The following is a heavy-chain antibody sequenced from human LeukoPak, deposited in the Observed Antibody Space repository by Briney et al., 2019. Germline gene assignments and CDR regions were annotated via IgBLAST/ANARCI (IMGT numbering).Heavy chain of an antibody. CDR1: GGSISSYY. CDR2: IYYSGST. D-gene: IGHD2-15*01. J-gene: IGHJ3*02. CDR3: ARDVGYCSGGSCYSYAFDI. V-gene: IGHV4-59*01. Sequence: SETLSLTCTASGGSISSYYWSWIRQPPGKGLEWIGYIYYSGSTNYNPSLKSRVTISVDTSKNQFSLKLSSVTAADTAVYYCARDVGYCSGGSCYSYAFDIWGQGTMVTVSS.